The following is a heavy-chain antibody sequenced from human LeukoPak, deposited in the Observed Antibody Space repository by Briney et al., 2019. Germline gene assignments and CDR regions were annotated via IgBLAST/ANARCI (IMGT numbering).Heavy chain of an antibody. Sequence: SETLSLTCTVSGGSISSSSYYWGWIRQPPGKGLEWIGCIYYSGSTYYNPSLKSRVTISVDTSKNQFSLKLSSVTAADTAVYYCAREKQYNWNDGDAFDIWGQGTMVTVSS. CDR3: AREKQYNWNDGDAFDI. V-gene: IGHV4-39*07. D-gene: IGHD1-20*01. CDR2: IYYSGST. J-gene: IGHJ3*02. CDR1: GGSISSSSYY.